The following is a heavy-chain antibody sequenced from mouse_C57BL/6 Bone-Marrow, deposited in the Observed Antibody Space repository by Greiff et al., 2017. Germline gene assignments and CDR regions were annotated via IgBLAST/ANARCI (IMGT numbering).Heavy chain of an antibody. Sequence: EVKLMESGGGLVKPGGSLKLSCAASGFTFSSYAMSWVRQTPEKRLEWVATISDGGSYTYYPDTVKGRFTISRDNDKNNLYLQMSHLKSEDTAMYYCAREGFYDDYDGGYYYAMAKWGQGTSVTVSS. J-gene: IGHJ4*01. V-gene: IGHV5-4*01. CDR1: GFTFSSYA. D-gene: IGHD2-4*01. CDR3: AREGFYDDYDGGYYYAMAK. CDR2: ISDGGSYT.